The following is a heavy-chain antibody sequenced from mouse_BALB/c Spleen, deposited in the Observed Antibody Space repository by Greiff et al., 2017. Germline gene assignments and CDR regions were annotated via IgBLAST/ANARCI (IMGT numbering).Heavy chain of an antibody. CDR1: GYSFTSYW. D-gene: IGHD3-1*01. Sequence: LVRPGASVKISCKASGYSFTSYWMHWVKQRPGQGLEWIGRIAPGSGSTYYNEMFKGKATLTVDTSSSTAYIQLSSLSSEDSAVYFCARSGYPYAMDYWGQGTSVTVSS. CDR2: IAPGSGST. V-gene: IGHV1S41*01. CDR3: ARSGYPYAMDY. J-gene: IGHJ4*01.